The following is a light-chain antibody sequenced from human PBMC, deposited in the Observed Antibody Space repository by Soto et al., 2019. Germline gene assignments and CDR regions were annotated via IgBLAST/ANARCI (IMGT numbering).Light chain of an antibody. CDR1: QSVSSSY. V-gene: IGKV3-20*01. CDR3: QQYGSSPYT. CDR2: GAS. J-gene: IGKJ2*01. Sequence: EIVLTQYPGTLSLSPGERATLSCRASQSVSSSYLAWYQKKPGQDPRLIIYGASDRATVIPERFSGSGSGTDFTLTISRLEPEDFAVYYGQQYGSSPYTFGQGTKLEIK.